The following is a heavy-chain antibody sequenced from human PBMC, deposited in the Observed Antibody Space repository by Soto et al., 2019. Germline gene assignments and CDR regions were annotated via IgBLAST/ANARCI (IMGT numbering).Heavy chain of an antibody. CDR1: GYTFTSYY. D-gene: IGHD2-2*01. J-gene: IGHJ5*02. CDR2: INPSGGST. CDR3: ARDMGRRYCSSTSCYFPFDP. V-gene: IGHV1-46*01. Sequence: ASVKVSCKASGYTFTSYYMHWVRQAPGQGLEWMGVINPSGGSTSYAQKFQGRVTMTRDTSTSTVYMELSSLRSEDTAVYYCARDMGRRYCSSTSCYFPFDPWGQGTLVTVSS.